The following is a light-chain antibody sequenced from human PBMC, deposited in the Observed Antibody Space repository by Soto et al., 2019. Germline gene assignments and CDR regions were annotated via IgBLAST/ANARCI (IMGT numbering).Light chain of an antibody. Sequence: QSVLTQPASVSVSPGQSITISCTGTNSDVGSYNLVSWYQHLPGKAPKLIIYEGSRWPSGISSRFSGSKSGNTASLTISGLQAEDEADYYRFSYTGSRTFVFGTGTKVTVL. CDR1: NSDVGSYNL. CDR2: EGS. J-gene: IGLJ1*01. CDR3: FSYTGSRTFV. V-gene: IGLV2-23*01.